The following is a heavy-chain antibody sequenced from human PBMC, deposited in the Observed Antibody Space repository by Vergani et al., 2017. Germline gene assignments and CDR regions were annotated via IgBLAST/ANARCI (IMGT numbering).Heavy chain of an antibody. CDR3: ARSRPYCTSGSCPAI. CDR1: GGSFSGYF. Sequence: QVQLQQWGAGVVKPSETLSLTCAVYGGSFSGYFWSWIRQSPGKGLEWIGEISHSGSTDYKSSLKSRVTISVDTSKSQFSLKLNSVTVADTAVYYCARSRPYCTSGSCPAIWGQGTLVTVSS. J-gene: IGHJ4*02. CDR2: ISHSGST. D-gene: IGHD2-15*01. V-gene: IGHV4-34*02.